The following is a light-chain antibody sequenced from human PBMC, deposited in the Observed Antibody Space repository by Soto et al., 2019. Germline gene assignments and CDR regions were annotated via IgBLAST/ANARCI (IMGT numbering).Light chain of an antibody. CDR3: ETWDSLM. V-gene: IGLV4-60*03. Sequence: QSVLTQSSSASASLGSSVKLTCTLSSGHSSYIIAWHQQQPGKAPRYLMKLEGSGSYNKGSGVPDRFSGSSSGADRYLTISNLQSEDEADYYCETWDSLMFGGGTKLTVL. CDR1: SGHSSYI. J-gene: IGLJ3*02. CDR2: LEGSGSY.